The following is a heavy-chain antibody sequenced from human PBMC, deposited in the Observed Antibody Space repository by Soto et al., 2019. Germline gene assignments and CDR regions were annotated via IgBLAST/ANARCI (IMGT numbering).Heavy chain of an antibody. V-gene: IGHV1-2*02. Sequence: GASVKVSCKASGYTFTGYYMHWVRQAPGQGLEWMGWINPNSGGTNYAQKFQGRVTMTRDTSISTAYMELSRLRSDDTAVYYCARDDGLGYYYYGMDVWGQGTTVTVSS. CDR1: GYTFTGYY. J-gene: IGHJ6*02. CDR2: INPNSGGT. CDR3: ARDDGLGYYYYGMDV. D-gene: IGHD6-19*01.